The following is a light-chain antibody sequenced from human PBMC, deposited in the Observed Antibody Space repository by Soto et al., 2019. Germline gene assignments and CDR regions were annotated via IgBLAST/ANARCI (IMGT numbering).Light chain of an antibody. V-gene: IGKV3-11*01. CDR1: QSISSN. CDR2: DAS. CDR3: QQSYHWPPIT. Sequence: ETVLTQSPATLSLSPGERVTLSCRASQSISSNLAWYQQKRGQAPRLLIYDASNRATGIPARFSGSGSGTDFTLTISSLEPEDFAVYYWQQSYHWPPITFGGGTKVEIK. J-gene: IGKJ4*01.